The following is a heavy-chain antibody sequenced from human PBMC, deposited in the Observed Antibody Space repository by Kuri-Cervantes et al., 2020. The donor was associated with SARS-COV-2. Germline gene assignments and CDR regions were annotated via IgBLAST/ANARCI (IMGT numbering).Heavy chain of an antibody. Sequence: SETLSLTCAVYGGSFSGYYWSWIRQPPGKGLEWIGYIYYSGSTNYNPSLKSRVTITVDTSKNQFSLKLSSMTAADTAVYYCARVKDSSGYSFDYWGQGTLVTVSS. D-gene: IGHD3-22*01. J-gene: IGHJ4*02. CDR1: GGSFSGYY. V-gene: IGHV4-59*01. CDR2: IYYSGST. CDR3: ARVKDSSGYSFDY.